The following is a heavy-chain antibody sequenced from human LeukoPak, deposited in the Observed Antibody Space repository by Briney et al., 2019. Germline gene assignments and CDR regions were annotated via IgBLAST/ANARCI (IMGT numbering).Heavy chain of an antibody. CDR3: AAYRFPGIAARQNWFDP. CDR1: GGSISSYY. D-gene: IGHD6-6*01. Sequence: SETLSLTCTVSGGSISSYYWSWIRQPPGKGLEWIGYIYYSGSTNYNPSPKSRVTISVDTSKNQFSLKLSSVTAADTAVYYCAAYRFPGIAARQNWFDPWGQGTLVTVSS. V-gene: IGHV4-59*01. J-gene: IGHJ5*02. CDR2: IYYSGST.